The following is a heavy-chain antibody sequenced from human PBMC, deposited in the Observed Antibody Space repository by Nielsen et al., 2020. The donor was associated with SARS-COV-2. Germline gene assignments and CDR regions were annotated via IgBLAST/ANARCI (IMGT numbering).Heavy chain of an antibody. D-gene: IGHD1-26*01. CDR1: GFTFSSYA. CDR3: ARGGVGATTDYFDY. CDR2: ISGSGGST. Sequence: GESLKISCAASGFTFSSYAMSWVRQAPGKGLEWVSAISGSGGSTYYADSVKGRFTISRDNSKNTLYLQMNSLRAEATAVYYCARGGVGATTDYFDYWGQGTLVTVSS. V-gene: IGHV3-23*01. J-gene: IGHJ4*02.